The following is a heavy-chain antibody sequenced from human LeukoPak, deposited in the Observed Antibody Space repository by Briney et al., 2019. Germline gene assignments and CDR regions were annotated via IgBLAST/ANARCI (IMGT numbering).Heavy chain of an antibody. V-gene: IGHV3-23*01. D-gene: IGHD5-18*01. CDR1: GFTFSSYG. CDR3: AKGGYSNGRYYYYYMDV. Sequence: GGTLRPSCAASGFTFSSYGMSWVRQAPGKGLEWVSAISGSGGSTYYADSAKGRFTISRDNSKNTLYLQMNSLRAEDTAVYYCAKGGYSNGRYYYYYMDVWGEGTTVTVSS. J-gene: IGHJ6*03. CDR2: ISGSGGST.